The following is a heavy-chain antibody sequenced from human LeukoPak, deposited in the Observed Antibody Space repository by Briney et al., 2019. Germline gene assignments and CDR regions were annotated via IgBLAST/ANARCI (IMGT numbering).Heavy chain of an antibody. V-gene: IGHV1-69*05. D-gene: IGHD6-13*01. CDR3: ASGAQYSSSLTV. CDR1: GGTFSSYA. Sequence: SVKVSCKASGGTFSSYAISWVRQAPGQGLEWMGGIIPIFGTANYAQKFQGRVTITTDESTSTAYMELSSLRSEDTAVYYCASGAQYSSSLTVWGQGTLVTVSS. CDR2: IIPIFGTA. J-gene: IGHJ4*02.